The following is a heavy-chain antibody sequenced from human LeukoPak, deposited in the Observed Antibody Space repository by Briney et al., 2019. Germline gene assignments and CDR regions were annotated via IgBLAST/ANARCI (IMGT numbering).Heavy chain of an antibody. J-gene: IGHJ4*02. CDR2: IHNIGST. Sequence: SETLSLTCTVSGDSVSSGSYFWGWIRQPPGKGLEWIGSIHNIGSTYYNPSLKSRVTISADTSKNQFSLKLSSVTAADTAVYYCARLWRAAIDYGGQGTLVTVSS. CDR3: ARLWRAAIDY. D-gene: IGHD1-1*01. CDR1: GDSVSSGSYF. V-gene: IGHV4-39*01.